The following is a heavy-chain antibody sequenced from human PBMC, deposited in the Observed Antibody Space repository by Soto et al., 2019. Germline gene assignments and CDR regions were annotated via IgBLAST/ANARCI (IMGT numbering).Heavy chain of an antibody. V-gene: IGHV3-23*01. CDR1: GFTFSNYA. D-gene: IGHD6-6*01. CDR2: ISGSGDNT. Sequence: EVQLLESGGGLVQPGGSLRLSCAASGFTFSNYAMTWVRQAPGKGLYWVSTISGSGDNTYYGDSVRGRFTISRDKSKNTLYLKMNSLRADDTAVYYCAKRPLAARHTDYWGQGTLVTVSS. J-gene: IGHJ4*02. CDR3: AKRPLAARHTDY.